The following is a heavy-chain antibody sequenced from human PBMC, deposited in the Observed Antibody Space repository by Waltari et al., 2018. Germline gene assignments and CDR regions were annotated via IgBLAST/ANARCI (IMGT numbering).Heavy chain of an antibody. CDR2: IKQDGSEK. V-gene: IGHV3-7*01. CDR3: ARIKRRDGYYPADY. Sequence: EVQLVESGGGLVQPGGSLRLSCAASGFTFSSFWLGWVRRAPGKGLEWVANIKQDGSEKYYVDSVKGRFTISRDNAKNSLYLQMNSLRAEDTAVYYCARIKRRDGYYPADYWGQGTLVTVSS. CDR1: GFTFSSFW. D-gene: IGHD1-26*01. J-gene: IGHJ4*02.